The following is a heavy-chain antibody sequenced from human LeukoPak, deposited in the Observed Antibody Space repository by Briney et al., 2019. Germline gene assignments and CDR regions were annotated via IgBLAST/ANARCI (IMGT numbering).Heavy chain of an antibody. J-gene: IGHJ4*02. CDR2: INPSGGST. V-gene: IGHV1-46*01. CDR1: GYTFTGYY. D-gene: IGHD2-15*01. Sequence: ASVKVSCKASGYTFTGYYMHWVRQAPGQGFEWMGIINPSGGSTSYAQKFQGRVTMTRDTSTSTVYMELSSLRSEDTAVYYCAREVGYCSGGSCYHLYFDYWGQGTLVTVSS. CDR3: AREVGYCSGGSCYHLYFDY.